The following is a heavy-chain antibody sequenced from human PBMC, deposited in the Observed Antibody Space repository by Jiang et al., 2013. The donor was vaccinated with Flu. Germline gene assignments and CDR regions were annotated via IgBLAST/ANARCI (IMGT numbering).Heavy chain of an antibody. D-gene: IGHD6-19*01. CDR2: IFYSGST. J-gene: IGHJ3*02. CDR3: ACRIAVAGTREGAFDI. CDR1: GGSISSSSYY. V-gene: IGHV4-39*07. Sequence: LLKPSETLSLTCTVSGGSISSSSYYWGWTRQPPGKGLEWIGSIFYSGSTYNNPSLRSRVTISIHTSKNQFSLKLSSVTAADTAVYYCACRIAVAGTREGAFDIWGQGTMVTVSS.